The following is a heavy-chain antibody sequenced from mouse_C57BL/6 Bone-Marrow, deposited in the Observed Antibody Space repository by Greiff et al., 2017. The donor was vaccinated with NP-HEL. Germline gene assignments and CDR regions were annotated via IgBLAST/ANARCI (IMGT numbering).Heavy chain of an antibody. CDR1: GYTFTDYE. CDR2: IDPETGGT. CDR3: TRFHFDY. V-gene: IGHV1-15*01. J-gene: IGHJ2*01. Sequence: VKLMESGAELVRPGASVTLSCKASGYTFTDYEMHWVKQTPVHGLEWIGAIDPETGGTAYNQKFKGKAILTADKSSSTAYMELRSLTSEDSAVYYCTRFHFDYWGQGTTLTVSS.